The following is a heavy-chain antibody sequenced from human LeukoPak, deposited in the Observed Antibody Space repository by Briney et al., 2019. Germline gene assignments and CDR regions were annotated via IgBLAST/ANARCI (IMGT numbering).Heavy chain of an antibody. V-gene: IGHV4-34*01. D-gene: IGHD2-2*02. CDR1: GRSFSGYY. CDR3: ARALYCSSTSCCTGYYYGMDV. CDR2: INHRGST. J-gene: IGHJ6*04. Sequence: SETLSLTCAVYGRSFSGYYWSWVRQPPGKGLEWIGVINHRGSTNYNPSLKSRVTISVNTSKNQFSLKLSPVTAADTAVYYCARALYCSSTSCCTGYYYGMDVWGKGTTVTVSS.